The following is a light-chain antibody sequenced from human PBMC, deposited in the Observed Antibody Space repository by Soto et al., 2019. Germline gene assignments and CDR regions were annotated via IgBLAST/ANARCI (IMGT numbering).Light chain of an antibody. CDR2: GAS. Sequence: ILLTQSPGTLSLSPGERATLSCRASQSVSSSYLAWYQQKPGQAPRLLIYGASSRDTGIPDRFSGSWSGTDFTLTISSLEPEDFEVYYCQQYGSLSWTFGQGTKVDIK. CDR1: QSVSSSY. CDR3: QQYGSLSWT. V-gene: IGKV3-20*01. J-gene: IGKJ1*01.